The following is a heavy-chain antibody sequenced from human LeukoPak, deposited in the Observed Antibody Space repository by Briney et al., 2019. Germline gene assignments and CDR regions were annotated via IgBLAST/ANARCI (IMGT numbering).Heavy chain of an antibody. D-gene: IGHD3-10*01. J-gene: IGHJ4*02. Sequence: PGGSLRLSCAASGFTFSNDNMNWVRQPPGKGLQWVSYISSSSNIIYYADSVKGRFTISRDNAKNSPFLQMNSLRAEDTAIYYCARDFAREFTIDYWGQGTLVTVSS. CDR1: GFTFSNDN. CDR2: ISSSSNII. CDR3: ARDFAREFTIDY. V-gene: IGHV3-48*01.